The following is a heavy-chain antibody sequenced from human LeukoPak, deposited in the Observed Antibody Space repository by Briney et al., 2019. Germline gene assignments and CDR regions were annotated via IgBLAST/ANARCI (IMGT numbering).Heavy chain of an antibody. V-gene: IGHV4-34*01. CDR3: ARAQGNNWNNNWFDP. J-gene: IGHJ5*02. Sequence: PSETLSLTCAVYGGSFSGYYWSWIRQPPGKGLEWIGEINHSGSTNYNPSLKSRVTISVDTSKNQFSLKLSSVTAADTAVYYCARAQGNNWNNNWFDPWGQGTLVTVSS. CDR2: INHSGST. CDR1: GGSFSGYY. D-gene: IGHD1/OR15-1a*01.